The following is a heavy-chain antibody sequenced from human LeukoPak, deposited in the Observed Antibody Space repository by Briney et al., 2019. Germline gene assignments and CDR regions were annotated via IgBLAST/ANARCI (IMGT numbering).Heavy chain of an antibody. Sequence: PGGSLRLSCAASGFTFSSYWMSWIRQPPGKGLEWIGEINHSGSTNYNPSLKSRVTISVDTSKNQFSLKLSSVTAADTAVYYCARDYYDFWSGYSNRHYYYYGMDVWGQGTTVTVSS. J-gene: IGHJ6*02. V-gene: IGHV4-34*01. D-gene: IGHD3-3*01. CDR2: INHSGST. CDR1: GFTFSSYW. CDR3: ARDYYDFWSGYSNRHYYYYGMDV.